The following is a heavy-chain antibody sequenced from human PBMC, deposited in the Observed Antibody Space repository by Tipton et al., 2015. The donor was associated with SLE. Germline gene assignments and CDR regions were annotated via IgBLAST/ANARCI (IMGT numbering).Heavy chain of an antibody. V-gene: IGHV3-30*18. D-gene: IGHD6-13*01. CDR3: AKSAAGTGAEYFQH. J-gene: IGHJ1*01. Sequence: SLRLSCAASGFTFSSYGMHWVRQAPGKGLEWVAVISYDGSNKYYADSVKGRFTISRDNSKNTLYLQMNSLRAEDTAVYYCAKSAAGTGAEYFQHWGQGTLVTVSS. CDR2: ISYDGSNK. CDR1: GFTFSSYG.